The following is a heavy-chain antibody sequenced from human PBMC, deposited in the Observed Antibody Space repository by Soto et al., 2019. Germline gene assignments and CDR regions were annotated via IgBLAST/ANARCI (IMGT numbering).Heavy chain of an antibody. J-gene: IGHJ4*02. D-gene: IGHD2-15*01. V-gene: IGHV3-23*01. Sequence: GGSLRLSCAASGFTFSSYTMSWVRQAPGKGLEWVSGIDGSGDNTWYVDSVTGRFTIFRDNSKNTLYLQMNSLRAEDTAVYYCAKDHEGTRAAGAALYGFDYWGQGTLVTVSS. CDR3: AKDHEGTRAAGAALYGFDY. CDR1: GFTFSSYT. CDR2: IDGSGDNT.